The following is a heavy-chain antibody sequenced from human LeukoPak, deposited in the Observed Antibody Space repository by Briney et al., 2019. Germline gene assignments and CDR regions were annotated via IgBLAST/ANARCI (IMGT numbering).Heavy chain of an antibody. CDR3: ARRMNSSGCCRDAFDI. CDR1: GGTFSSYA. D-gene: IGHD6-19*01. J-gene: IGHJ3*02. V-gene: IGHV1-69*06. Sequence: SVKVSCKASGGTFSSYAISWVRQAPGQGLEWMGRIIPIFGTANYAQKFQGRVTITADKSTSTAYTELSSLRSEDTAVYYCARRMNSSGCCRDAFDIWGQGTMVTVSS. CDR2: IIPIFGTA.